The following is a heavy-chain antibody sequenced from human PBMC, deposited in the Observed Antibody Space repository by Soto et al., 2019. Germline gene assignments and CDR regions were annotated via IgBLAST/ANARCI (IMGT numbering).Heavy chain of an antibody. CDR2: VYNSGST. Sequence: SETLSLTCSVSGGSISSSYWTWIRQPPAKGLEWIGYVYNSGSTNYNPSLKSRVTMSEDTSKGQSALKESSMTAADTPVYYCARCRREEVARNTLANRGQRTSVTVSS. J-gene: IGHJ1*01. D-gene: IGHD1-1*01. V-gene: IGHV4-59*01. CDR3: ARCRREEVARNTLAN. CDR1: GGSISSSY.